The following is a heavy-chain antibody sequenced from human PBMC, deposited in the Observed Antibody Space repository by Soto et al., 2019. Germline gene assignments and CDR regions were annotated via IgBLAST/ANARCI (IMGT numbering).Heavy chain of an antibody. V-gene: IGHV3-23*01. CDR3: AKVYSVVRAYNWFDP. J-gene: IGHJ5*02. D-gene: IGHD3-22*01. Sequence: PGGSLRLSCAASGFTFSSYAMSWVRQAPGKGLEWVSAISGSGGSTYYADSVKGRFTISRDNSKNTLYLQMNSLRAEDTAVYYCAKVYSVVRAYNWFDPWGQGTLVTVSS. CDR2: ISGSGGST. CDR1: GFTFSSYA.